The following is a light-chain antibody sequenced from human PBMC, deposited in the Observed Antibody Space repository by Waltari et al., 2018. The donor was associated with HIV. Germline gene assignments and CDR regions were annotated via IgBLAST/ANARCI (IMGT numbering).Light chain of an antibody. Sequence: IVLTQSPGTLSLSPGERAPLSCRTSQSVSSSYLAWYQQKPGQAPRLLIYGASSRATGIPDRFSGSGSGTDFTLTISRLEPEDFAVYYCQQYGSSATFGGGTKVEIK. CDR1: QSVSSSY. CDR3: QQYGSSAT. V-gene: IGKV3-20*01. CDR2: GAS. J-gene: IGKJ4*01.